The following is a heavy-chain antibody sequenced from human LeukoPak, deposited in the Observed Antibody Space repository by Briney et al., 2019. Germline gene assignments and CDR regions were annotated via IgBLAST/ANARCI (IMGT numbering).Heavy chain of an antibody. Sequence: GGSLRLSCAASGFTFRSYEMNWVRQAPGKGLEWVSYISSSGSTIYYADSVKGRFTISRDNAKNSLYLQMNSLRAEDTAVYYCASLEMATISSDYWGQGTLVTVSS. J-gene: IGHJ4*02. CDR3: ASLEMATISSDY. D-gene: IGHD5-24*01. CDR2: ISSSGSTI. CDR1: GFTFRSYE. V-gene: IGHV3-48*03.